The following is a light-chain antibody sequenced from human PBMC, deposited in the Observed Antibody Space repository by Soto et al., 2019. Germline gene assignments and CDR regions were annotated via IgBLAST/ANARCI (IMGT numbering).Light chain of an antibody. CDR1: QSVSSN. CDR3: QQYNNWPRT. Sequence: EIVMTHSPATLSVSTGERANISCRASQSVSSNLAWYQQKPCQAPRLLIYGASTRATGIPARFSGSGSGTEFTLTISSLQSEDFAVYYCQQYNNWPRTFGGGTKVDIK. CDR2: GAS. J-gene: IGKJ4*01. V-gene: IGKV3-15*01.